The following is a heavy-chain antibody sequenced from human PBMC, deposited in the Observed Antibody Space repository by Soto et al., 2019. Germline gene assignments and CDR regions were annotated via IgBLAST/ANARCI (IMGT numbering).Heavy chain of an antibody. D-gene: IGHD1-26*01. CDR1: GYTFTSYG. Sequence: ASVKVSCKASGYTFTSYGISWVRQAPGQGLEWMGWISAYNGNTNYAQKLQGRVTMTTDTSTSTAYMELRSLRSDDTAAYYCARDLQVFVGGSYQIRDYWGQGTLVTVSS. CDR3: ARDLQVFVGGSYQIRDY. J-gene: IGHJ4*02. CDR2: ISAYNGNT. V-gene: IGHV1-18*01.